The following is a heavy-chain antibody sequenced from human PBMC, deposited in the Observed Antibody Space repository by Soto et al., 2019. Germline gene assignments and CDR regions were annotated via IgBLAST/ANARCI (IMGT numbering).Heavy chain of an antibody. D-gene: IGHD2-8*01. CDR2: IYYSGST. CDR1: GGSISSYY. Sequence: SETLSLTCTVSGGSISSYYWGWIRQPPGKGLEWIGYIYYSGSTNYNPSLKSRVTISEDTSKNQFSLKLSSVTAADTAVYYCARGYCTSVTRYSRTFDYRGQGTLVTGSS. V-gene: IGHV4-59*01. J-gene: IGHJ4*02. CDR3: ARGYCTSVTRYSRTFDY.